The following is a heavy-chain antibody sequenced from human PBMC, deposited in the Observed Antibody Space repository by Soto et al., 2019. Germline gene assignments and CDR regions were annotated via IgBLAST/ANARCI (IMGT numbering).Heavy chain of an antibody. V-gene: IGHV1-46*01. CDR1: GYTFTSYS. CDR3: ARDHNFGFILYAMDV. CDR2: INPSSGRT. D-gene: IGHD2-15*01. Sequence: QVQLVQSGAEVKKPGASVRVSCKASGYTFTSYSMHWVRQAPGQGLEWMGIINPSSGRTSYARNFQGRVTMTSDTSTSIVYMEMSSLKSEDTAVYYCARDHNFGFILYAMDVWGQGTTVTVSS. J-gene: IGHJ6*02.